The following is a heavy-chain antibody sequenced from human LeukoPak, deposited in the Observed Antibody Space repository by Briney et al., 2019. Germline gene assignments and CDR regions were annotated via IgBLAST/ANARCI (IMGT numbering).Heavy chain of an antibody. CDR3: AKERGVAVAVIDY. CDR1: GFTFSSYS. D-gene: IGHD6-19*01. CDR2: ISGSGRST. J-gene: IGHJ4*02. Sequence: GGSLRLSCAASGFTFSSYSMNWVRRAPGKGLEWVSAISGSGRSTFYADSVKGRFTISRDNSKNTLYLQMNSLRAEDTAVYYYAKERGVAVAVIDYWGQGTLVTVSS. V-gene: IGHV3-23*01.